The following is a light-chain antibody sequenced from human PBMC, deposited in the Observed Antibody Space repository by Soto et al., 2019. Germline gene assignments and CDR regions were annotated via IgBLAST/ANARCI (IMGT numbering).Light chain of an antibody. CDR1: NIGSKS. Sequence: SYELTQPPSVSVAPGQTARITCGGNNIGSKSVHWYQQKPGPAPVLVIYYDSDRPSGIPERFSGSNSGNTATLTISRVEAGDEADYYCQVWDSSGDHHVLGTGTKLTVL. CDR3: QVWDSSGDHHV. CDR2: YDS. V-gene: IGLV3-21*04. J-gene: IGLJ1*01.